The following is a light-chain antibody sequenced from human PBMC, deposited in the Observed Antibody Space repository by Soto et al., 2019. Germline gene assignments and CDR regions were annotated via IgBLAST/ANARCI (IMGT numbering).Light chain of an antibody. CDR2: ESS. V-gene: IGLV2-14*01. J-gene: IGLJ1*01. CDR1: SSDIGGSYY. CDR3: SSFSATAILV. Sequence: QSALTPPASVSGSPGQSITLSCTGTSSDIGGSYYVSWYQHHPTKAPKLVIYESSNRPSGVSNRFSGSKSGYTAFLTISGLQPEDEADYYCSSFSATAILVFGTGTKVTVL.